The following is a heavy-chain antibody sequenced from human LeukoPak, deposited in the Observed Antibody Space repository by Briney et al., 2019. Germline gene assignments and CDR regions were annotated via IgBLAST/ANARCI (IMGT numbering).Heavy chain of an antibody. D-gene: IGHD6-13*01. CDR2: MNPNSGNT. Sequence: ASVKVSCKASGYTFTSYDINWVRQATGQGLEWMGWMNPNSGNTGYAQKFQGRATMTRNTSISTAYMELSSLRSEDTAVYYCALKTTVEAAAADAFDIWGQGTMVTVSS. J-gene: IGHJ3*02. CDR1: GYTFTSYD. V-gene: IGHV1-8*01. CDR3: ALKTTVEAAAADAFDI.